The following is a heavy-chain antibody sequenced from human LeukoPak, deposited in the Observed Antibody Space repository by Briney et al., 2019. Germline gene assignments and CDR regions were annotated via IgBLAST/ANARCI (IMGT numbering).Heavy chain of an antibody. CDR2: ISAYNGNT. D-gene: IGHD3-22*01. J-gene: IGHJ4*02. Sequence: ASVKVSCKASGYTFTSYGMSWVRQARGQGLEWMGWISAYNGNTNYAQKLQGRVTMTTDTSTSTAYMELRSLRSDDTAVYYCARDPNYDSSGYTFDYWGKGSLVTVSS. CDR1: GYTFTSYG. V-gene: IGHV1-18*01. CDR3: ARDPNYDSSGYTFDY.